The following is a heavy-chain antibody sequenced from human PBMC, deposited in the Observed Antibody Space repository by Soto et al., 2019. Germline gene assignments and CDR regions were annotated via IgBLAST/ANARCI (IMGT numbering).Heavy chain of an antibody. CDR2: TYYRSRWYN. CDR1: GDSVSSDRAA. Sequence: PSQGLSRSCVISGDSVSSDRAAWIWIRQSTSRGLEWLGRTYYRSRWYNDYAVSVRSRITVNADTSKNQFSLHLNSVTPEDTAVYYCSETSSHQWYYMAVCDRGTTVPVSS. J-gene: IGHJ6*03. D-gene: IGHD1-7*01. CDR3: SETSSHQWYYMAV. V-gene: IGHV6-1*01.